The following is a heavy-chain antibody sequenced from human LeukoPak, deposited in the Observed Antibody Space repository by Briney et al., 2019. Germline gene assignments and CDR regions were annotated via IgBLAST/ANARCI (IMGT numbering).Heavy chain of an antibody. CDR3: AREDDYGSNSYDY. J-gene: IGHJ4*02. Sequence: GASVKVSCKASGYTFTTYGINWVRQAPGQGLKWMGWVNPNSGGTNYAQKFQGRVTMTRDTSISTAYMELSRLRSDDTAVYYCAREDDYGSNSYDYWGQGSLVTVSS. CDR1: GYTFTTYG. CDR2: VNPNSGGT. V-gene: IGHV1-2*02. D-gene: IGHD4-23*01.